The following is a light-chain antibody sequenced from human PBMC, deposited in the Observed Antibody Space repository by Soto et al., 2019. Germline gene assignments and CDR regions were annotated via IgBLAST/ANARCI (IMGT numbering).Light chain of an antibody. CDR2: GAS. CDR1: QSVSSSY. J-gene: IGKJ1*01. Sequence: IVLTQFPGTLSLSPGERATLSCRASQSVSSSYLVWYQQKPGQAPRLLIYGASIRATGIPDRFSGSGSGTDLTLTISRLEPEDFAVYYCQQNGRSPPWTFGQGTKVDIK. CDR3: QQNGRSPPWT. V-gene: IGKV3-20*01.